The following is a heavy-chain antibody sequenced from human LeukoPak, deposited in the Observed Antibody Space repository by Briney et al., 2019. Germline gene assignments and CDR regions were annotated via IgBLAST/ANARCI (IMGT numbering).Heavy chain of an antibody. D-gene: IGHD6-13*01. CDR1: GFTFSSYE. J-gene: IGHJ6*02. V-gene: IGHV3-48*03. CDR2: ISSSGSTI. Sequence: GGSLRLSCAASGFTFSSYEMNWVRQAPGKGLEWVSYISSSGSTIYYADSVKGRFTISRDNAKNSLYLQMNSLRAEDTAVYYCARAGGHVAAAGILGYYYYYYGMDVWGQGTTVTVSS. CDR3: ARAGGHVAAAGILGYYYYYYGMDV.